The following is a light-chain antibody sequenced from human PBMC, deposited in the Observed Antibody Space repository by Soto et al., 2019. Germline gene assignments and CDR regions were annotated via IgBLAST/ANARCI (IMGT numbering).Light chain of an antibody. Sequence: DIQMTQSPSTLSASVGDRVTITCRASQNIGTSLAWFQQKPGKAPKRLIYIASSLQSGVPPRFSGSGSGTEFTLTISSLQPEDFATYYCLQHNGYPRTFGQGTKVDI. CDR3: LQHNGYPRT. CDR1: QNIGTS. CDR2: IAS. J-gene: IGKJ1*01. V-gene: IGKV1-5*01.